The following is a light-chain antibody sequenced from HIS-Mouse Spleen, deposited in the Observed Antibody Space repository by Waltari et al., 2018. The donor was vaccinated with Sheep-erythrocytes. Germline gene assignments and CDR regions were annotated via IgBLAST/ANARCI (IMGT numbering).Light chain of an antibody. CDR1: SSNIGSNT. V-gene: IGLV1-44*01. CDR2: SNK. J-gene: IGLJ3*02. CDR3: AAWDDSLNSWV. Sequence: QSVLTQPPSASGTPGQRVTISCSGSSSNIGSNTVNWYQQLPGTAPKLLIYSNKQRPSGVPDRFPGAKSGTSASLAISGLQSEDEADYYCAAWDDSLNSWVFGGGTKLTVL.